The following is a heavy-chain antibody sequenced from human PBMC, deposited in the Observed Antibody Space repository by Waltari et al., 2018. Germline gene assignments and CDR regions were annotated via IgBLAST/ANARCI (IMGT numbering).Heavy chain of an antibody. CDR3: AADYDSSGYYPKSDAFDI. CDR1: GGTFSSYA. Sequence: QVQLVQSGAEVKKPGSSVKVSCKASGGTFSSYAISWVRQAPGQGLEWMGGISPIFGTENYAQKVQGRVKITADKSTSTAYMGLSSLRAEDTAVYYCAADYDSSGYYPKSDAFDIWGQGTMVTVSS. D-gene: IGHD3-22*01. V-gene: IGHV1-69*14. J-gene: IGHJ3*02. CDR2: ISPIFGTE.